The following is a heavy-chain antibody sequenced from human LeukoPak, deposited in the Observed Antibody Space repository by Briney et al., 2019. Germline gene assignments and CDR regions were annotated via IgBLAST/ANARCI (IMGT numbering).Heavy chain of an antibody. D-gene: IGHD3-22*01. CDR3: ARDSPYDSSGYYVA. J-gene: IGHJ3*01. Sequence: PGGSLRLSCAASGFTFNSYPMSWVRQAPWERLQWVSVIYSGGSTYYADSVKGRFTISRHNSKNTLYLQMNSLRAEDTAVYYCARDSPYDSSGYYVAWGQGTMVTVSS. CDR1: GFTFNSYP. CDR2: IYSGGST. V-gene: IGHV3-53*04.